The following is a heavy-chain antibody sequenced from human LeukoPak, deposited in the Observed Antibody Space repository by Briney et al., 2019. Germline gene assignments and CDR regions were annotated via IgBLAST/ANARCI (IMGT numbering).Heavy chain of an antibody. CDR2: ISGSGGST. V-gene: IGHV3-23*01. D-gene: IGHD4-17*01. CDR1: GFTFSSYT. J-gene: IGHJ4*02. Sequence: GGSLRLSCAASGFTFSSYTMSWVCQAPEKGLEWVSAISGSGGSTYYADSVKGRFTISRDNSKNTLYLQMDSLRAEDTAVYYCAISPTVTTDYWGQGTLVTVSS. CDR3: AISPTVTTDY.